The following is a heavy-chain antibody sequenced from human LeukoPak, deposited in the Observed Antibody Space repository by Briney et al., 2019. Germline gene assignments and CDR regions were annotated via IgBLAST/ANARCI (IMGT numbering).Heavy chain of an antibody. CDR3: ARTELYCSGGSCQDWFDP. D-gene: IGHD2-15*01. V-gene: IGHV1-8*02. CDR1: GYTFTSYD. J-gene: IGHJ5*02. CDR2: MNPNSGNT. Sequence: GASVKVSCKASGYTFTSYDINWVRQATGQGLEWMGWMNPNSGNTGYAQKFQGRVTMTRDTSISTAYMELSRLRSDDTAVYYCARTELYCSGGSCQDWFDPWGQGTLVTVSS.